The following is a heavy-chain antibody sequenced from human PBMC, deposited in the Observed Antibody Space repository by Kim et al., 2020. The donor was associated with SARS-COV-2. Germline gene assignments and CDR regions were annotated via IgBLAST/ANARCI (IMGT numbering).Heavy chain of an antibody. CDR2: VHSDGST. J-gene: IGHJ4*02. Sequence: SETLSLTCTVSGDSISDEYWSWIRQSPGKGLEWIGFVHSDGSTNYNPSLKSRITVSMDTSKNQFSLNLSSVTAADTALYYCARYTTSWVSFDYWGQGTLV. CDR1: GDSISDEY. CDR3: ARYTTSWVSFDY. D-gene: IGHD2-2*02. V-gene: IGHV4-59*01.